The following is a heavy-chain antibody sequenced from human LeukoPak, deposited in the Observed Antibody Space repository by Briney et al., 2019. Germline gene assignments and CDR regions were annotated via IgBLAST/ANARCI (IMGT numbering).Heavy chain of an antibody. CDR2: ISYDGSNK. CDR1: GYTFTGYY. V-gene: IGHV3-30-3*01. D-gene: IGHD5-12*01. J-gene: IGHJ4*02. Sequence: SCKASGYTFTGYYMHWVRQAPGKGLEWVAVISYDGSNKYYADSVKGRFTISRDNSKNTLYLQMNSLRAEDTAVYYCARPDDIVATITYFDYWGQGTLVTVSS. CDR3: ARPDDIVATITYFDY.